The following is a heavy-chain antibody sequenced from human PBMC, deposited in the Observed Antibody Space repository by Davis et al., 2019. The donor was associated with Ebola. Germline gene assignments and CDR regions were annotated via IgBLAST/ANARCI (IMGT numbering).Heavy chain of an antibody. V-gene: IGHV4-4*02. CDR3: ARRSIAAPFDY. J-gene: IGHJ4*02. Sequence: SETLSLTCAVSGGPTSSSNWWSWVRQPPGKGLEWIGEIYHSGSTNYNPSLKSRVTISVDTSKNQFSLKLSSVTAADTAVYYCARRSIAAPFDYWGQGTLVTVSS. CDR2: IYHSGST. D-gene: IGHD6-6*01. CDR1: GGPTSSSNW.